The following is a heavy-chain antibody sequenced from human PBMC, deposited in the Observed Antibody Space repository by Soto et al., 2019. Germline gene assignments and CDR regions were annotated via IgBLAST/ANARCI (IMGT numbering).Heavy chain of an antibody. CDR1: GFTFSSYT. J-gene: IGHJ5*02. CDR3: AKDWGASGLDP. V-gene: IGHV3-21*01. D-gene: IGHD1-26*01. CDR2: ISSTSYYI. Sequence: EVQLVESGGGLVKPGGSLRLSCAASGFTFSSYTMNWVRQATGKGLEWVSSISSTSYYIYYADSVKGPFTIARDNAKNSLYLQMNSLRAEDTAVYYCAKDWGASGLDPWGQGTLVTVSS.